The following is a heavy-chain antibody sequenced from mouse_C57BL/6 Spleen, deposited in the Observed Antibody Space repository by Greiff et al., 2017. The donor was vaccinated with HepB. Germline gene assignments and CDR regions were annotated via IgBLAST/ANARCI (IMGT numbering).Heavy chain of an antibody. CDR3: ARRITTVLDY. D-gene: IGHD1-1*01. J-gene: IGHJ2*01. Sequence: EVKLVESGAELVKPGASVKLSCTASGFNIKDYYMHWVKQRTEQGLEWIGRIDPEDGETKYAPKFQGKATITADTSSNTAYLQLSSLTSEDTAVYYCARRITTVLDYWGKGTTLTVSS. V-gene: IGHV14-2*01. CDR2: IDPEDGET. CDR1: GFNIKDYY.